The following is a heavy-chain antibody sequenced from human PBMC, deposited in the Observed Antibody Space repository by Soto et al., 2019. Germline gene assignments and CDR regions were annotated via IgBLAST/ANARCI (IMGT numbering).Heavy chain of an antibody. CDR2: INPNSGGT. D-gene: IGHD3-10*01. J-gene: IGHJ6*02. Sequence: GASVKVSRKASGYTFTGYYMHWVRQAPGQGLEWMGWINPNSGGTNYAQKFQGWVTMTRDTSIGTAYMELSRLRSDDTAVYYCAREFFSNDYYHPYYYYGMDVWGQGTTVTVSS. CDR3: AREFFSNDYYHPYYYYGMDV. V-gene: IGHV1-2*04. CDR1: GYTFTGYY.